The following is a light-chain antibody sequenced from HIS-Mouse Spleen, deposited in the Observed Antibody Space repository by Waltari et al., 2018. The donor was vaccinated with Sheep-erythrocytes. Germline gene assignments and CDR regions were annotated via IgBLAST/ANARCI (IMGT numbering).Light chain of an antibody. V-gene: IGLV2-11*01. CDR3: CSYAGSYNHV. Sequence: QSALTQPRSVSGSPGQSVTISCTGTSSDVGGYNYVSWYQQHPGKAPKLMSYDVSRLHSGVPARFSGSKSGNTASLTISGLQAEDEADYYCCSYAGSYNHVFATGTKVTVL. J-gene: IGLJ1*01. CDR2: DVS. CDR1: SSDVGGYNY.